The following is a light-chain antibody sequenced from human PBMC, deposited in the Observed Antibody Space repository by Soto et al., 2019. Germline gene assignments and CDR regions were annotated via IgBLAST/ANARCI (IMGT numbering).Light chain of an antibody. CDR1: NIGSKR. V-gene: IGLV3-21*04. CDR3: QVWDITTDHYV. J-gene: IGLJ1*01. CDR2: YDS. Sequence: SYELTQPPSVSVAPEQTARLTCGGDNIGSKRVHWYRQKPGQAPVLVIYYDSDRPSGIPERFSGSNSGNTATLTINRVEAGDEADYYCQVWDITTDHYVFGTGTKVTVL.